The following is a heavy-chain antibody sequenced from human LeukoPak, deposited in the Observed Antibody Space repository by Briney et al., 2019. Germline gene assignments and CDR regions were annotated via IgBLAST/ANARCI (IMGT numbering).Heavy chain of an antibody. D-gene: IGHD6-6*01. CDR3: ARAMSIAARLQTIFDY. Sequence: SETLSLTCTVSGDSISSYYWSWIRQPPGKGLEWIGYIYYIGGTNYNPSLKSRVTISVDTSKNQFSLNLTSVTAADTAVYYCARAMSIAARLQTIFDYWGQGTLVTVSS. V-gene: IGHV4-59*08. J-gene: IGHJ4*02. CDR1: GDSISSYY. CDR2: IYYIGGT.